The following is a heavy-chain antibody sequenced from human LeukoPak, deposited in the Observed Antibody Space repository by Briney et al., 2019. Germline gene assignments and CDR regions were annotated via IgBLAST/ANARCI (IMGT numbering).Heavy chain of an antibody. V-gene: IGHV3-9*01. D-gene: IGHD4-17*01. CDR3: ARDPTYYLRYGHFES. J-gene: IGHJ4*02. Sequence: GGSLRLSCAASGFTFADYAMHWVRQVPGKGLEWVSGISWNSNNIGYADSVRGRFTISRDNAKSTLFLQMNSLRPEDTGVYFCARDPTYYLRYGHFESWGQGILVTVSS. CDR2: ISWNSNNI. CDR1: GFTFADYA.